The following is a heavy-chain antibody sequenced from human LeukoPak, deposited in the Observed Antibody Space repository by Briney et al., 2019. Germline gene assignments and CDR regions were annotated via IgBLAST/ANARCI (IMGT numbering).Heavy chain of an antibody. D-gene: IGHD3-22*01. CDR1: GFTFDDYA. V-gene: IGHV3-43D*03. CDR2: ISWDGGST. Sequence: TGGSLRLSCAASGFTFDDYAMHWVRQAPGKGLEWVSLISWDGGSTYYADSVKGRFTISRDNSKNSLYLQMNSLRAEDTALYYCAKDIELDYDSSGYSSHWGQGTLVTVSS. CDR3: AKDIELDYDSSGYSSH. J-gene: IGHJ4*02.